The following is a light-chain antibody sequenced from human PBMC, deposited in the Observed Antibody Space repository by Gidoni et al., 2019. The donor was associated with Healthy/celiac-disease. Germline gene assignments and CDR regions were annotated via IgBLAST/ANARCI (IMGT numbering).Light chain of an antibody. CDR1: SSDVGGYNY. CDR3: CSSGDVV. V-gene: IGLV2-11*01. J-gene: IGLJ2*01. Sequence: QSALTQPRSVSGSPGQSVTISCTGTSSDVGGYNYVSWYQQHPGKAPKGMIYDVSKRPSGVPDRFSGSKAGNTASLTISGLQAEDEAEYYCCSSGDVVFGGGTKLTVL. CDR2: DVS.